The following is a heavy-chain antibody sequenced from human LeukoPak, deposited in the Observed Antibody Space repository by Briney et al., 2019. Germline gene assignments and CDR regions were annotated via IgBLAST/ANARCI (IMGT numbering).Heavy chain of an antibody. CDR3: ARNADYGDSNPFDY. CDR1: GFTFSSYS. V-gene: IGHV3-48*04. D-gene: IGHD4-17*01. CDR2: ISSSSSTI. Sequence: PGGSLRLSCAASGFTFSSYSMNWVRQAPGKGLEWVSYISSSSSTIYYADSVKGRFTISRDNAKNTLYLQMNSLRAEDTAVYYCARNADYGDSNPFDYWGQGTLVTVSS. J-gene: IGHJ4*02.